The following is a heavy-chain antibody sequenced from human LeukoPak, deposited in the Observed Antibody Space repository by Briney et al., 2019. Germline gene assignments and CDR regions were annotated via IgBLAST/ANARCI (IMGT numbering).Heavy chain of an antibody. D-gene: IGHD2-15*01. CDR3: AREGYCSGGSCHSGIIDF. CDR1: GYTFITYG. V-gene: IGHV1-18*01. CDR2: IIPYNGNT. J-gene: IGHJ4*02. Sequence: ASVKVSCKSSGYTFITYGIIWVRQAPGQGLKWMGWIIPYNGNTNYAQKIQGRLTMTTDTSTSTAYMELRSLRSDDTAVYYCAREGYCSGGSCHSGIIDFWGQGTLVTVSS.